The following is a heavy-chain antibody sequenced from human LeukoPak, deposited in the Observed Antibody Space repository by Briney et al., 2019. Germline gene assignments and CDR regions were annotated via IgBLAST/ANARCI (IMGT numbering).Heavy chain of an antibody. CDR3: ARVGYAFDI. V-gene: IGHV3-74*01. Sequence: GGSLRLSCAASGFTFSGYWMHWVRQAPGKGLVWVSHINSDGSSTTYADSVKGRFTISRDNAKNTLYLQMSSLRAEDTAVYYCARVGYAFDIWGQGTMVTVSS. CDR2: INSDGSST. CDR1: GFTFSGYW. J-gene: IGHJ3*02.